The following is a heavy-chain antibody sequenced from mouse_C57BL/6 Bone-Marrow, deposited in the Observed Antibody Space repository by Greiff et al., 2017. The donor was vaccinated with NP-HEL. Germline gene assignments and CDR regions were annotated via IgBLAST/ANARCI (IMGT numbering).Heavy chain of an antibody. Sequence: VQLQQPGAELVRPGSSVKLSCKASGYTFTSYWMHWVKQRPIQGLEWIGNIDPSDSETHYNQKFKDKATLTVDKSSSTAYMQLSSLTSADSAVYYCARGGAAQAFDYWGQGTTLTVSS. V-gene: IGHV1-52*01. CDR2: IDPSDSET. CDR3: ARGGAAQAFDY. J-gene: IGHJ2*01. D-gene: IGHD3-2*02. CDR1: GYTFTSYW.